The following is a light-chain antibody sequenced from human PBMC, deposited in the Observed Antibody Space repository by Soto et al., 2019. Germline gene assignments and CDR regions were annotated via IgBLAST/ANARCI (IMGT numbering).Light chain of an antibody. J-gene: IGLJ2*01. CDR2: EGT. CDR1: SSDVGSYNL. CDR3: CSYAGGVI. V-gene: IGLV2-23*01. Sequence: QSALTQPASVSGSPGQSITISCTGTSSDVGSYNLVSWYQQHPGKAPKLMIYEGTKRPSGVSNRFSGSKSGNTASLIISGLQAEDEADYYCCSYAGGVIFGGGTQLTVL.